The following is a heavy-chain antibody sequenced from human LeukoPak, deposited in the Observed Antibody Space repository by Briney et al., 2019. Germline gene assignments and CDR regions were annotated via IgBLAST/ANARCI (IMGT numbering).Heavy chain of an antibody. CDR1: GFTVSSNY. Sequence: GGSLRLSCAASGFTVSSNYMSWVRQAPGKGLEWVSVIYSGGSTYYADSVKGRFTISRDNAKNSLYLQMNSLRAEDTAVYYCARALYAAGTSRDYWGQGTLVTVSS. J-gene: IGHJ4*02. CDR3: ARALYAAGTSRDY. D-gene: IGHD6-13*01. CDR2: IYSGGST. V-gene: IGHV3-66*01.